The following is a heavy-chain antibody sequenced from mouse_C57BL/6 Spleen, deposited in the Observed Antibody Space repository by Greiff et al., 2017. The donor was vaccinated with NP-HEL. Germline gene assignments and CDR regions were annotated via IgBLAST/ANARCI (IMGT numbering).Heavy chain of an antibody. Sequence: VQLQQSGPELVKPGASVKISCKASGYAFSSSWMNWVKQRPGKGLEWIGRIYPGDGSTKYNEKFKGKATLTVDTTSSTAYMELHSLTSEDSAVYVCARDWDRRFDYWGQGTTLTVSS. CDR3: ARDWDRRFDY. D-gene: IGHD4-1*01. V-gene: IGHV1-82*01. CDR2: IYPGDGST. J-gene: IGHJ2*01. CDR1: GYAFSSSW.